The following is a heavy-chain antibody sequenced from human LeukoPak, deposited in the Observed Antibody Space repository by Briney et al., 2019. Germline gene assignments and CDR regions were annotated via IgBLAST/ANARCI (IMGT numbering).Heavy chain of an antibody. J-gene: IGHJ4*02. CDR2: IIPIFGTA. V-gene: IGHV1-69*01. Sequence: ASVNVSFKASGGTFSSYAISWVRQAPGQGLEWMGGIIPIFGTANYAQKFQGRVTITADESTSTAYMELSSLRSEDTAVYYCARDLVGATTEAPDDYWGQGTLVTVSS. D-gene: IGHD1-26*01. CDR3: ARDLVGATTEAPDDY. CDR1: GGTFSSYA.